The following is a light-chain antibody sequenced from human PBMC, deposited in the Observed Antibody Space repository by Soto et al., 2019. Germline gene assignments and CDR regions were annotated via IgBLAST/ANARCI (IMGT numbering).Light chain of an antibody. Sequence: QSALTQPASVSGSPGQSTTISCTGTSSDIGAHDDVSWYQQHPGKVPKLLIYGVTDRPSGISNRFSGSKSGNVASLTISGLQAEDEADYYCCSYTSDLTPYVFGTGTKVTVL. J-gene: IGLJ1*01. CDR3: CSYTSDLTPYV. CDR1: SSDIGAHDD. V-gene: IGLV2-14*03. CDR2: GVT.